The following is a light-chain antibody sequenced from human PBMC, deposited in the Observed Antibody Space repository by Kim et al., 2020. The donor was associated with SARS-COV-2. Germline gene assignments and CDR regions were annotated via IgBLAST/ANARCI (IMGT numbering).Light chain of an antibody. CDR3: QQYYDYPLT. CDR1: QSVTSL. CDR2: GTS. V-gene: IGKV1-5*01. J-gene: IGKJ4*01. Sequence: DIQMTQSPSTLSASVGDRVTITCRASQSVTSLLAWFQQKPGRAPNLLIYGTSILQTGVPSRFSGSGSGTEFSLTISSLQPDDFATYYCQQYYDYPLTFGGGTKLEI.